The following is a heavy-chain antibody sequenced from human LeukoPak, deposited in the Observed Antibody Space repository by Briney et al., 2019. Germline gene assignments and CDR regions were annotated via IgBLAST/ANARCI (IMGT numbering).Heavy chain of an antibody. V-gene: IGHV3-23*01. CDR2: ISGSGGST. Sequence: GGSLRLSCAASGFTFSSYAMSWVRQAPGKGLEWVSAISGSGGSTHYADSVKGRFTISRDNSKNTLYLQMNSLRAEDTAVYYCANCRLVGAQEDAFDIWGQGTMVTVSS. J-gene: IGHJ3*02. CDR1: GFTFSSYA. CDR3: ANCRLVGAQEDAFDI. D-gene: IGHD1-26*01.